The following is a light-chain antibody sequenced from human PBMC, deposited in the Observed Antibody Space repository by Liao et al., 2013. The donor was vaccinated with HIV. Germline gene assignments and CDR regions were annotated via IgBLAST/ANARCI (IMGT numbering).Light chain of an antibody. J-gene: IGLJ1*01. CDR2: HNT. CDR1: NIGSKN. CDR3: QAGDSNTAYV. Sequence: SYVLTQPPSVSVAPGKTARITCGGNNIGSKNVHWYQQKPGQAPVVVIDHNTDRPSGIPERFTGFNSGNTATLTISGTQSMDEADYYCQAGDSNTAYVFGTGTKVTVL. V-gene: IGLV3-21*01.